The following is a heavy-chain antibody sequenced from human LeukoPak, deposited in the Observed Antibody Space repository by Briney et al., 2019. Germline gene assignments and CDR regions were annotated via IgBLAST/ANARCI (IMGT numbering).Heavy chain of an antibody. J-gene: IGHJ4*02. Sequence: SETLSLTCAVYGGSFSGYYWSWIRQPPGKGLEWIGEINHSGSTNYNPSLKSRVTISVDTSKNQFSLKLSSVTAADTAVYYCARGLNLWLRSTDWGQGTLVTVSS. CDR2: INHSGST. V-gene: IGHV4-34*01. CDR3: ARGLNLWLRSTD. CDR1: GGSFSGYY. D-gene: IGHD5-12*01.